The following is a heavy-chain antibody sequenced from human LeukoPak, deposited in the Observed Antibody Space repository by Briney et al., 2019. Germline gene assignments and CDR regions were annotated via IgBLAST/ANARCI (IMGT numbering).Heavy chain of an antibody. Sequence: ASVKVSCKASGGGFTFTSHAISWVRQAPGQGLEWMGGLIPIYGSANYAQKFQGRVTITSDESTRTVYMELSSLRPEDSAVYYYAGFFYDNSGDAFDIWGQGTMVTVSS. CDR3: AGFFYDNSGDAFDI. V-gene: IGHV1-69*13. D-gene: IGHD3-22*01. CDR2: LIPIYGSA. J-gene: IGHJ3*02. CDR1: GGGFTFTSHA.